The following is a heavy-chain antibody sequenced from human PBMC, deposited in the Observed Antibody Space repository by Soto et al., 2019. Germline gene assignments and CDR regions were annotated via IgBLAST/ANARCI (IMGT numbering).Heavy chain of an antibody. CDR1: GFTFSNYN. V-gene: IGHV3-21*04. CDR3: GRLWGGVFAGGSFDY. J-gene: IGHJ4*02. CDR2: ISGSSSYI. Sequence: EVQLVESGGGLVKPGGSLRLSCAASGFTFSNYNMNWVRQAPGKGLEWVSSISGSSSYIYYADSVKGRFTISRDNANNSLYLQMNSLRAEGTARYCCGRLWGGVFAGGSFDYWGQGTLVTVSS. D-gene: IGHD7-27*01.